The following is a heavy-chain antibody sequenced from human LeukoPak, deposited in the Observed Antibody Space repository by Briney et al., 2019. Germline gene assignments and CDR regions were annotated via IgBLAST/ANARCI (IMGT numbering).Heavy chain of an antibody. J-gene: IGHJ5*02. CDR2: INHSGST. CDR1: GGSFSGYY. D-gene: IGHD6-13*01. Sequence: KTSETLSLTCAVYGGSFSGYYWSWIRQPPGKGLEWIGEINHSGSTNYNPSLKSRVTISVDTSKNQFSLKLSSVIAADTAVYYCARQLVSFWFDPWGQGTLVTVSS. V-gene: IGHV4-34*01. CDR3: ARQLVSFWFDP.